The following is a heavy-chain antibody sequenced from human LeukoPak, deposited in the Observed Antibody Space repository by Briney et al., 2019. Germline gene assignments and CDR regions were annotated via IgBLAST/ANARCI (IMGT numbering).Heavy chain of an antibody. D-gene: IGHD4-17*01. J-gene: IGHJ4*02. V-gene: IGHV3-23*01. CDR3: ARGGRDYGDYYFDY. CDR1: GFTFSSYA. Sequence: PGGSLRLSCAASGFTFSSYAMSWVRQAPGKGLEWVSAISSSGGSTYYADSVKGRFTISRDNSKNTLYLQMNSLRAEDTAVYYCARGGRDYGDYYFDYWGQGTLVTVSS. CDR2: ISSSGGST.